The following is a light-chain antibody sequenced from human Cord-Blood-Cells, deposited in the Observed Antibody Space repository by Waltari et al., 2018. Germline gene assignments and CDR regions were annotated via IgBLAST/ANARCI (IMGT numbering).Light chain of an antibody. J-gene: IGKJ4*01. CDR1: QSVSSY. CDR2: DAS. CDR3: QQRSNWPPLT. V-gene: IGKV3-11*01. Sequence: EIVLTQSLATLSLSPGDRATLSCRASQSVSSYLAWYQQKPGQAPRLLIYDASNRATGIPARFSGSGSGTDFTLTISSLEPEDFAVYYCQQRSNWPPLTFGGRTKVEIK.